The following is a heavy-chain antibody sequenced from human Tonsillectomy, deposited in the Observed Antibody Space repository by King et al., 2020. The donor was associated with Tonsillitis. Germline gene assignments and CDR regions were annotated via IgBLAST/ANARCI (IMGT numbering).Heavy chain of an antibody. J-gene: IGHJ4*02. V-gene: IGHV4-59*01. CDR3: ARYSSPPSYFHY. D-gene: IGHD6-13*01. CDR1: GGSISSYY. CDR2: IYFSGST. Sequence: QLQESGPGLVKPSETLSLTCTVSGGSISSYYWSWIRQPPGKGLEWIGYIYFSGSTHYNPSLKSRVTISVDTSKNQFSLKLSSVTAADTAVYYCARYSSPPSYFHYWGQGTLVTVSS.